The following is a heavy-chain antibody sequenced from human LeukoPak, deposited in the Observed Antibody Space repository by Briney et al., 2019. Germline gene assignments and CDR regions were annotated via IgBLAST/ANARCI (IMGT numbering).Heavy chain of an antibody. CDR2: IYYSGST. CDR1: GGSISGSSYY. J-gene: IGHJ6*03. V-gene: IGHV4-39*01. Sequence: SETLSLTCTVSGGSISGSSYYWGWIRQPPGKGLEWIGSIYYSGSTYYNPSLKSRVTISVDTSKNQFSLKLSSVTAADTAVYYCARRNIKGYYYYYMDVWGKGTMVTVSS. CDR3: ARRNIKGYYYYYMDV. D-gene: IGHD4-11*01.